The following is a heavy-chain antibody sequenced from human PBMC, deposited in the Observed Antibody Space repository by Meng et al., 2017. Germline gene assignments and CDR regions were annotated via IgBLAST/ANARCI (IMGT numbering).Heavy chain of an antibody. J-gene: IGHJ6*02. CDR3: ARKGYGGDPGETSGMDV. CDR1: GFSLSSVRMG. CDR2: IFSNGEK. D-gene: IGHD2-21*01. V-gene: IGHV2-26*01. Sequence: SGPTLVKPTETLTLTCTVSGFSLSSVRMGVSWIRQPPGKALEWLAHIFSNGEKSYSTSLKSRLTISKDASKSQVVLTMSNMDPVDTGTYYCARKGYGGDPGETSGMDVWGQGTTVTVSS.